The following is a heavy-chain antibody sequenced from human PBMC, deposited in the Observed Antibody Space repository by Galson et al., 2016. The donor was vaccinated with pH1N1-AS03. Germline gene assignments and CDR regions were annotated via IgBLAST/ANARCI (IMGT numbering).Heavy chain of an antibody. Sequence: QSGAEVKKPGESLKISCQASGYIFSNYWIAWVRQMPGKGLQWMGIIFPGDSDVRYNPSFQGQVTISADKSINTAYLQWSSLKASDTAIYYCARYAAPTILSYHFDFCGRGTLVTVAS. CDR1: GYIFSNYW. CDR2: IFPGDSDV. V-gene: IGHV5-51*01. CDR3: ARYAAPTILSYHFDF. J-gene: IGHJ4*02. D-gene: IGHD1-26*01.